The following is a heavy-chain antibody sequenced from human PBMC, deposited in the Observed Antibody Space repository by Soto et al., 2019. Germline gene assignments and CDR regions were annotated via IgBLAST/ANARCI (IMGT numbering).Heavy chain of an antibody. CDR3: ARVGITMVRGVIGPRDWFDP. CDR2: ISAYNGNT. V-gene: IGHV1-18*01. D-gene: IGHD3-10*01. J-gene: IGHJ5*02. CDR1: GYTFTSYG. Sequence: PSVKVSCKASGYTFTSYGISWVRQAPGQGLEWMGWISAYNGNTNYAQKLQGRVTMTTDTSTSTAYMELRSLRSDDTAVYYCARVGITMVRGVIGPRDWFDPWGQGTLVTVSS.